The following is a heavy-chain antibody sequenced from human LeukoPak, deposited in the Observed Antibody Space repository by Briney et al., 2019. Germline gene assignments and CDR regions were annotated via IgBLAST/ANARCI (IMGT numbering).Heavy chain of an antibody. CDR3: ARVLGAHRYGSIDH. J-gene: IGHJ4*02. Sequence: ASVKVSCKASGYTFTTYYMHWVRQAPGQGLEWMGIINPSSGSTSYAQKFQGRVTMTRDTSTSTVYMELSSLRSEDTAIYYCARVLGAHRYGSIDHWGQRTLVTVSS. D-gene: IGHD5-18*01. CDR2: INPSSGST. V-gene: IGHV1-46*01. CDR1: GYTFTTYY.